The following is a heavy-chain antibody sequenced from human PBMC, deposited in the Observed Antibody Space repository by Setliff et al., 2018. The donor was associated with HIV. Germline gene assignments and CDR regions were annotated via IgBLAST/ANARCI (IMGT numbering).Heavy chain of an antibody. CDR1: GFTFRNYG. CDR2: IRYDGSNI. D-gene: IGHD3-9*01. V-gene: IGHV3-30*02. J-gene: IGHJ4*02. Sequence: PGGSLRLSCAASGFTFRNYGIHWVRQAPGKGLEWVAFIRYDGSNIYYADSVRGRFAISRDNFKNTVYLQVHSLRIEDTAVYYCVRDRDWAFDYWGQGILVTVSS. CDR3: VRDRDWAFDY.